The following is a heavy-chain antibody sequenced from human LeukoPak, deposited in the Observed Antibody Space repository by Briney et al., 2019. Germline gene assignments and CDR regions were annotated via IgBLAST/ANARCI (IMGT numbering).Heavy chain of an antibody. J-gene: IGHJ4*02. CDR1: GGSFSGYY. V-gene: IGHV4-34*01. D-gene: IGHD3-3*01. CDR2: INHSGST. CDR3: ARQGFYDFHFDT. Sequence: SETLSLTCAVYGGSFSGYYWGWIRQPPGKGLEWIGEINHSGSTNYNPSLKSRVTISVDTSKKQFSLKLRSVTAADTAVYYCARQGFYDFHFDTWGQGTLVTVSS.